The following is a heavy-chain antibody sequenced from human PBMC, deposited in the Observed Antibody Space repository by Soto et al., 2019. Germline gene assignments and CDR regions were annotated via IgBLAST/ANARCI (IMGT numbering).Heavy chain of an antibody. CDR3: ARGSRFDWFDP. CDR1: GYTFTNYG. D-gene: IGHD3-3*01. J-gene: IGHJ5*02. V-gene: IGHV1-18*04. CDR2: ISAYNGNA. Sequence: ASVKVSCKASGYTFTNYGFSGVRQAPGQGLEWMGWISAYNGNANYAQNFQGRVTMTTDTPTSTAYMELRSLRSDDTAIYYCARGSRFDWFDPWGQGTLVTVSS.